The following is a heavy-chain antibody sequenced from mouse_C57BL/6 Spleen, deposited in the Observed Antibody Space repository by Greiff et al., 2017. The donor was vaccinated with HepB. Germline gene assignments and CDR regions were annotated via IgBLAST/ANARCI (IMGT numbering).Heavy chain of an antibody. D-gene: IGHD1-2*01. J-gene: IGHJ4*01. CDR3: ARRWFHYDCAMDY. CDR1: GYTFTDYN. CDR2: INPNNGGT. Sequence: VQLKQSGPELVKPGASVKIPCKASGYTFTDYNMDWVKQSHGKSLEWIGDINPNNGGTIYNQKFKGKATLTVDKSSSTAYMELRSLTSEDTAVYYCARRWFHYDCAMDYWGQGTSVTVSS. V-gene: IGHV1-18*01.